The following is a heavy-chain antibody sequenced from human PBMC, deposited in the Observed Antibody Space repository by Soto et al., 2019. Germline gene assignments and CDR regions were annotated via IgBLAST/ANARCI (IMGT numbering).Heavy chain of an antibody. CDR3: AHRVLRTVFGLVTTTAIYFDF. CDR2: IYWDDDK. Sequence: QITLNESGPTPVKPRQTLTLTCTFSGFSLTTSGVGVGWIRQSPGKAPEWLALIYWDDDKRYSPSLKSRLTITKDTSKNQVVLTMADVDPADTATYYCAHRVLRTVFGLVTTTAIYFDFWGQGTPGAVSS. CDR1: GFSLTTSGVG. J-gene: IGHJ4*02. D-gene: IGHD3-3*01. V-gene: IGHV2-5*02.